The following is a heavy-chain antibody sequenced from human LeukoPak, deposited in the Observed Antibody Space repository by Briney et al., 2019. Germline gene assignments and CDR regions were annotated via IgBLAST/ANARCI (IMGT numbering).Heavy chain of an antibody. CDR3: ARGSSRAFDY. V-gene: IGHV3-53*01. CDR1: GFTVSSNY. CDR2: IYSGGTT. Sequence: PGGSLRLSCAASGFTVSSNYMSWVRQAPGKGLEWVSVIYSGGTTNHADSVKGRFTVSRDNSKNTLYLQMNSLGAEDTAVYFCARGSSRAFDYWGQGTLVTVSS. J-gene: IGHJ4*02. D-gene: IGHD2-2*01.